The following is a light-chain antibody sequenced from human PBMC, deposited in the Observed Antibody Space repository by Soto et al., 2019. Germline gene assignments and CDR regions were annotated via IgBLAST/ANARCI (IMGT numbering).Light chain of an antibody. Sequence: EIVLTQSPGTLSLSPGERATLSCRASHSVSSSFLAWYQQKPGQAPRLLIYGASSRATGIPDRFSGSGSGTDFTLTISRLEPEDFAVYYCQQYINSVTFGPGTKVDIK. CDR2: GAS. CDR1: HSVSSSF. CDR3: QQYINSVT. J-gene: IGKJ3*01. V-gene: IGKV3-20*01.